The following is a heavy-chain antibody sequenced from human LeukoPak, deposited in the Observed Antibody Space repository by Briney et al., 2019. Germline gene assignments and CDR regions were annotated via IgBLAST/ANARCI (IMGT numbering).Heavy chain of an antibody. Sequence: GESLKISCKGSGYSFTTYWIGWVRQMPGKGLGWLGIIYPGDSDTRYSPSFQGQVTISADKSISTAYLQWSSLKASDTAMYYCARGSYCSGGNCQDFDYWGQGTLVTVSS. J-gene: IGHJ4*02. CDR2: IYPGDSDT. V-gene: IGHV5-51*01. CDR1: GYSFTTYW. D-gene: IGHD2-15*01. CDR3: ARGSYCSGGNCQDFDY.